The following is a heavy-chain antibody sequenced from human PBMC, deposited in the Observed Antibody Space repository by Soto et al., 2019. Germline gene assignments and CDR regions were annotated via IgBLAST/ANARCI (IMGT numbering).Heavy chain of an antibody. J-gene: IGHJ4*02. CDR1: GFTFSTYS. CDR2: ISSTSTTI. Sequence: GGSLRLSCAASGFTFSTYSMNWVRQAPGKGLEWASYISSTSTTIYYTDSVKGRFTISRDNAKNSLYLQMSSLRDEDTAVYYCARGSPFLPWGQGTLVTVSS. V-gene: IGHV3-48*02. CDR3: ARGSPFLP.